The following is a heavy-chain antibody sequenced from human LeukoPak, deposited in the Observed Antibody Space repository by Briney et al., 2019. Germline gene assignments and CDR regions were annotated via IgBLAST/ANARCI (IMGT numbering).Heavy chain of an antibody. CDR1: GGTFSSYA. D-gene: IGHD3-9*01. CDR2: IIPIFGTA. V-gene: IGHV1-69*13. CDR3: ARGRGILTGYYSYYFDY. Sequence: GASVTVSCTASGGTFSSYAISWVRQAPGQGLEWMGGIIPIFGTANYAQKFQGRVTITADESTSTAYMELSSLRSEDTAVYYCARGRGILTGYYSYYFDYWGQGTLVTVSS. J-gene: IGHJ4*02.